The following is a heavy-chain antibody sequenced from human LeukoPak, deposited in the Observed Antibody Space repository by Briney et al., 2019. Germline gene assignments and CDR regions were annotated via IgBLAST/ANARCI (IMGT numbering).Heavy chain of an antibody. D-gene: IGHD3-22*01. CDR1: GGSISSSNW. CDR3: ARGYYDSSGDSGFDP. J-gene: IGHJ5*02. V-gene: IGHV4-4*02. Sequence: SGTLSLTCAVSGGSISSSNWWSWVRQPPGKGLEWIGYIYYSGSTYYNPSLKSRVTISVDTSKNQFSLKLSSVTAADTAVYYCARGYYDSSGDSGFDPWGQGTLVTVSS. CDR2: IYYSGST.